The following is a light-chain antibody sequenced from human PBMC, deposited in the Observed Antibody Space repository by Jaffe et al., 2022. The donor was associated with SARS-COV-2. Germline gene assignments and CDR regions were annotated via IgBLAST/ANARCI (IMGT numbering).Light chain of an antibody. CDR1: QSLLQSNGYNY. CDR3: MQALQAPLT. V-gene: IGKV2-28*01. Sequence: DIVMTQSPLSLPVTPGEPASISCRSSQSLLQSNGYNYLDWYLQKPGQSPQLLIYLGSNRASGVPDRFSGSGSGTDFTLKISRVEAEDVGVYYCMQALQAPLTFGGGTKVEI. J-gene: IGKJ4*01. CDR2: LGS.